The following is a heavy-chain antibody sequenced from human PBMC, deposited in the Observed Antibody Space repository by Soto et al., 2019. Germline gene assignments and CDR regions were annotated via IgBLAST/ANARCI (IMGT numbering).Heavy chain of an antibody. V-gene: IGHV3-11*06. D-gene: IGHD1-1*01. Sequence: QVPLVESGGGLVRPGGSLKLSCAASGFTFSEYYMSWIRQAPGKGLEWVSSISGSSSSRKYADSVRGRFTISRDYSKNSLYLQMNRLRVEDTALYFCARGPRRDGNKDLDSLGQGTLVTVSS. CDR1: GFTFSEYY. CDR3: ARGPRRDGNKDLDS. J-gene: IGHJ4*02. CDR2: ISGSSSSR.